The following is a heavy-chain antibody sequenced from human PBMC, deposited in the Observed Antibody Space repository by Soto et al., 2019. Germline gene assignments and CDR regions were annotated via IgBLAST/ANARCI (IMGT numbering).Heavy chain of an antibody. CDR1: GGSFSGYY. CDR3: ARGFPSGGSCYLDY. CDR2: INHSGST. V-gene: IGHV4-34*01. Sequence: QVQLQQWGAGLLKPSETLSLTCAVYGGSFSGYYWSWIRQPPGKGLEWIGEINHSGSTNYNPSLKSRVTISVDTSKNQFSLKLSSVTAADTAVYYCARGFPSGGSCYLDYWGQGTLVTVSS. D-gene: IGHD2-15*01. J-gene: IGHJ4*02.